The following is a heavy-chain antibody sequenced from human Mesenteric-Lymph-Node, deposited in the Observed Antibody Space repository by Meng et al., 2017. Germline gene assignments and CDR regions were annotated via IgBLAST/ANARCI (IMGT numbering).Heavy chain of an antibody. CDR2: IYTSGST. Sequence: SETLSLTCTVSGGSISSYYWSWIRQPAGKGLEWIGRIYTSGSTNYNPSLKSRVTMSVDTSKNQFSLKLSSVTAAHTAVYYCAREWYGVATRNFNWFDPWGQGTLVTVSS. CDR3: AREWYGVATRNFNWFDP. D-gene: IGHD5-12*01. V-gene: IGHV4-4*07. J-gene: IGHJ5*02. CDR1: GGSISSYY.